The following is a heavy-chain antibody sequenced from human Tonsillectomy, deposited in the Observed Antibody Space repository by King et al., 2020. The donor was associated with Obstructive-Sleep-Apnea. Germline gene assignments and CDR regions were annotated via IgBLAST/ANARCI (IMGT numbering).Heavy chain of an antibody. J-gene: IGHJ3*02. V-gene: IGHV3-48*04. D-gene: IGHD2-8*01. CDR2: ISSSSSTI. CDR1: GFTFSTYS. CDR3: AGDGFRWDMLYPRDAFDI. Sequence: GQLVQSGGGLVQPGGSLRLSCAASGFTFSTYSMNWVRQAPGKGLEWVSYISSSSSTIYYADSVKGRFTISRDNAKNSLYLQMNRLRAEDTAVYYCAGDGFRWDMLYPRDAFDIWGQGTMVTVSS.